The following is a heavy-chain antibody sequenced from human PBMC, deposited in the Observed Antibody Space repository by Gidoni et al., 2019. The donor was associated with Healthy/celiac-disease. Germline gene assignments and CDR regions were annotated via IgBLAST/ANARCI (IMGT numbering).Heavy chain of an antibody. Sequence: QVQLQQWGAGLLKPSETLSLTCAVYGGSFSGYYWSWIRQPPGKGLEWIGEINHSGSTNYNPSLKSRVTISVDTSKNQFSLKLSSVTAADTAVYYCARGSILDIWGQGTMVTVSS. CDR2: INHSGST. CDR1: GGSFSGYY. CDR3: ARGSILDI. J-gene: IGHJ3*02. V-gene: IGHV4-34*01.